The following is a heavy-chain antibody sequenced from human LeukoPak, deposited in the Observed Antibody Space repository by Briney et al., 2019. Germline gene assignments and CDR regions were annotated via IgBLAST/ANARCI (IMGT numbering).Heavy chain of an antibody. J-gene: IGHJ4*02. CDR3: ARVALSVPGTGGFDY. CDR1: GFSLSDSRVG. V-gene: IGHV2-26*01. D-gene: IGHD6-19*01. Sequence: SGPVLVKPTETLTLTCTVSGFSLSDSRVGVSWIRQPPGKALEWLAHIFSNDRRSYNTSLQTRLTISKDTSKSQVVLTMANMDPVDTATYYCARVALSVPGTGGFDYWGQGTLVTVSS. CDR2: IFSNDRR.